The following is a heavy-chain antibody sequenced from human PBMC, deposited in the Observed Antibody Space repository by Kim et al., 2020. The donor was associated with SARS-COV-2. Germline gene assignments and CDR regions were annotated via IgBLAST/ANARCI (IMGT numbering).Heavy chain of an antibody. Sequence: SVKVSCKASGGTFSSYAISWVRQAPGQGLEWMGRIIPILGIANYAQKFQGRVTITADKSTSTAYMELSSLRSEDTAVYYCARGVGLGDTAMVSPGLGTKYYYYGMDVWGQGTTVTVSS. CDR3: ARGVGLGDTAMVSPGLGTKYYYYGMDV. D-gene: IGHD5-18*01. V-gene: IGHV1-69*04. J-gene: IGHJ6*02. CDR1: GGTFSSYA. CDR2: IIPILGIA.